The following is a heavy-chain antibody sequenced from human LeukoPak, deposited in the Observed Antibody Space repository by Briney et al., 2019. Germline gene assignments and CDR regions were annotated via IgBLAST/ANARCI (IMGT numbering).Heavy chain of an antibody. CDR1: GGSISSSSSY. CDR2: ISYSGST. D-gene: IGHD6-13*01. Sequence: SETLSLTCTVSGGSISSSSSYWGWIRQPPGKGLERIGSISYSGSTYYNPSLKSRVTISVDTSKNQFSLKVSSVTAAGTAVYYCARLRWYGDYWGQGTLATVSS. CDR3: ARLRWYGDY. V-gene: IGHV4-39*01. J-gene: IGHJ4*02.